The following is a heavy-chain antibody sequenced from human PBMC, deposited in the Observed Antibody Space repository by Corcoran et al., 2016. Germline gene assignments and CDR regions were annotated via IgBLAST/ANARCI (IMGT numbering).Heavy chain of an antibody. CDR1: GFTFSDSA. D-gene: IGHD3-16*01. CDR3: TRGMGGYGMDV. J-gene: IGHJ6*02. V-gene: IGHV3-73*02. CDR2: IRSRPNSYAT. Sequence: EVQLVESGGDLVQPGGSLRLSCAASGFTFSDSAIHWVRQASGKGLEWVGRIRSRPNSYATAYAASLGGRFTISRDDSKNTQYLQMNSLKTDDSAVYDCTRGMGGYGMDVWGQGTTVTVSS.